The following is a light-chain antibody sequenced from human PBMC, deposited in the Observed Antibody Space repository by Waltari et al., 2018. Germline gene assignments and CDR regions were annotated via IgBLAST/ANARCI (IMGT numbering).Light chain of an antibody. V-gene: IGLV1-40*01. CDR2: GNS. CDR1: SSNMGAGYD. CDR3: QSYDSSLSGYV. J-gene: IGLJ1*01. Sequence: QSVLTPPPSLSGSPAQRVAISCTGSSSNMGAGYDLHGYQQLPGPAPKLLTYGNSNRPSEVPDRCSGSKSGSSASLAITGLQAEDEADYYCQSYDSSLSGYVFGTGTKVTVL.